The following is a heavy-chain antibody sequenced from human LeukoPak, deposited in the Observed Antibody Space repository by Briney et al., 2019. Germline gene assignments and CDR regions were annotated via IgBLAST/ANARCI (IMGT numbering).Heavy chain of an antibody. CDR1: GGSISSSSYY. D-gene: IGHD1-1*01. J-gene: IGHJ4*02. Sequence: PSETLSLTCTVSGGSISSSSYYWGWIRQPPGKGLEWIGSIYYSGSTYYNPSLKSRVTISVDTSKNQFSLKLSSVTAADTAVYYCARSRTGTTCFLDYWGQGTLVTVSS. V-gene: IGHV4-39*01. CDR3: ARSRTGTTCFLDY. CDR2: IYYSGST.